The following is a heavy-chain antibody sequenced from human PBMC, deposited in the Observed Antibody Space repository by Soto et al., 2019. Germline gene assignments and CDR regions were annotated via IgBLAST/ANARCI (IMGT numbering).Heavy chain of an antibody. CDR3: PHRVTYSGSWDVGWPDS. CDR2: IYWDNDR. J-gene: IGHJ5*01. D-gene: IGHD2-15*01. V-gene: IGHV2-5*02. Sequence: QITLKESGPTLVEPTQTLTLTCSFSGFSLTNSGVGVGWFRQAPGKALECLGIIYWDNDRRYNPSLKTRLTITKHTSKNQLLPTTTYMQPMHTGTYYCPHRVTYSGSWDVGWPDSWGQGTPVTVS. CDR1: GFSLTNSGVG.